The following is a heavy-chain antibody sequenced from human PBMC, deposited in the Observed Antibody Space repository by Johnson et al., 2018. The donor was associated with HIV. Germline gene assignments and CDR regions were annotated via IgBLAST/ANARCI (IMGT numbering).Heavy chain of an antibody. V-gene: IGHV3-30*04. D-gene: IGHD3-3*01. CDR3: AKDFGYFWSGWAADDAFDI. CDR2: ISYDGSNK. J-gene: IGHJ3*02. CDR1: GFTFSSYA. Sequence: QVQLVESGGGLVQPGGSLILSCAASGFTFSSYAMHWVRQAPGKGLEWVAVISYDGSNKYYADSVKGRFTISRDNSKNTLHLQMHSLRAEDTAVYYCAKDFGYFWSGWAADDAFDIWGQGTMVTVSS.